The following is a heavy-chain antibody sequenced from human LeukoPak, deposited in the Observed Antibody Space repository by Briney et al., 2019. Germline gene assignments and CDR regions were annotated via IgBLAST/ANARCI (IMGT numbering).Heavy chain of an antibody. CDR3: AKDKGGSYYAFFDY. Sequence: GGSLRLSCAASGFTFTPYWMHWVRQAPGKGLVWVARINNDGSSTNYADSVKGRFTISRDNAKNTLYLQMNSLRAEDTAVYYCAKDKGGSYYAFFDYWGQGTLVTVSS. CDR1: GFTFTPYW. J-gene: IGHJ4*02. CDR2: INNDGSST. V-gene: IGHV3-74*01. D-gene: IGHD1-26*01.